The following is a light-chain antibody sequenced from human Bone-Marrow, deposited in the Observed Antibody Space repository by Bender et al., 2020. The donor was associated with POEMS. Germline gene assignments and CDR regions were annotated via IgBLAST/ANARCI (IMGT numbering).Light chain of an antibody. V-gene: IGLV2-14*03. J-gene: IGLJ2*01. CDR3: SSYTSSRVV. Sequence: QSALTQPASVSGSPGQSITLSCTETGSDIVVFDYVPCYQQPPGKAPKLMIHDVSNRPSGVSNRFSGSKSVNTASLTIYGLQAEDEADYYCSSYTSSRVVFGGGTKLTVL. CDR1: GSDIVVFDY. CDR2: DVS.